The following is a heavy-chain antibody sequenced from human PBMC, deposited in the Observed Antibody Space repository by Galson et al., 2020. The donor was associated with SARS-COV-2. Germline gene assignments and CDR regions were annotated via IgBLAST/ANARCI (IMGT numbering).Heavy chain of an antibody. CDR1: GYTFTGYY. CDR3: ARGRSTSWFGLRGDIFDM. CDR2: INTNSGDT. Sequence: ASVKVSCKASGYTFTGYYIHWVRQAPGQGLQWMGRINTNSGDTDSAQKFQGRVTMTRDTSITTAYMDLFRLRLDDTAVYYCARGRSTSWFGLRGDIFDMWGQGTMVTVSS. D-gene: IGHD6-13*01. V-gene: IGHV1-2*06. J-gene: IGHJ3*02.